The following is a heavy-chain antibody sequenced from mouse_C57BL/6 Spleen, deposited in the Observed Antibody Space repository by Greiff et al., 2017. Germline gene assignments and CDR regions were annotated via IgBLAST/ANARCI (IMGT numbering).Heavy chain of an antibody. D-gene: IGHD3-2*02. CDR1: GYAFTNYL. CDR2: INPGSGGT. Sequence: VKLQESGAELVRPGTSVKVSCKASGYAFTNYLIEWVKQRPGQGLEWIGVINPGSGGTNYNEKFKGKATLTADKSSSTAYMQLSSLTSEDSAVYFCARVDSSGYDYWGQGTTLTVSS. V-gene: IGHV1-54*01. J-gene: IGHJ2*01. CDR3: ARVDSSGYDY.